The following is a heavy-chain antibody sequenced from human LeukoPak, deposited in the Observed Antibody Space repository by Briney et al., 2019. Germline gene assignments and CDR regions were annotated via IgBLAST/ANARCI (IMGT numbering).Heavy chain of an antibody. CDR1: GYTFTSYD. J-gene: IGHJ5*02. Sequence: ASVKVSCKASGYTFTSYDINWVRQATGQGLEWMGWMNPNSGNTGYAQKFQGRVTITRNTSISTAYMELSSLRSEDTAVYYCARGGRYTRDPLVVVAATNWFDPWGQGTLVTVSS. V-gene: IGHV1-8*03. CDR2: MNPNSGNT. D-gene: IGHD2-15*01. CDR3: ARGGRYTRDPLVVVAATNWFDP.